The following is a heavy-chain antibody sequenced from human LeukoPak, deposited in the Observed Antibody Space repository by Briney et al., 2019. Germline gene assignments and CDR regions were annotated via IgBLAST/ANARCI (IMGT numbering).Heavy chain of an antibody. V-gene: IGHV4-61*02. CDR3: ARDDWVY. Sequence: PSETLSLTCTVSGGSISSSNYYWSWIRQPAGKRLEWIGRIYTSGSTNYNPSLKSRVTISVDTSKNQFSVKLTSVTAADTAVYFCARDDWVYWGQGTLVTVSS. CDR1: GGSISSSNYY. J-gene: IGHJ4*02. D-gene: IGHD3-9*01. CDR2: IYTSGST.